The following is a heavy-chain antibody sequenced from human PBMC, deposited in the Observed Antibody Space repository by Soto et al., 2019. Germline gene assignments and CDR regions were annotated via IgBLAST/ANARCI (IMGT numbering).Heavy chain of an antibody. D-gene: IGHD2-2*01. CDR3: ARDAARYCSSTSCPYDD. CDR2: TSSSGSFT. Sequence: GGSLRLSCAASGFTFSSYSMNWVRQAPGKGLEWVSSTSSSGSFTYYADSVKGRFTISRDNAKNSLYLQMNSLRAEDTAVYYCARDAARYCSSTSCPYDDWGQGTLVTVSS. CDR1: GFTFSSYS. V-gene: IGHV3-21*01. J-gene: IGHJ4*02.